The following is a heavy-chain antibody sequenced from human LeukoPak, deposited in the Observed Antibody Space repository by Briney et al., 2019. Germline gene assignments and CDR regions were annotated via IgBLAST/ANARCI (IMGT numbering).Heavy chain of an antibody. Sequence: GGSLRLSCAASGFTFSSYGMHWVRQAPGKGLEWVAVIWYDGSNKYYADSVKGRFTISRDNSKNTLYLQMNSLRAEDTAVYYCAKDLVGYYYGLGSYPNYWGQGTLVTVSS. V-gene: IGHV3-33*06. J-gene: IGHJ4*02. CDR3: AKDLVGYYYGLGSYPNY. D-gene: IGHD3-10*01. CDR1: GFTFSSYG. CDR2: IWYDGSNK.